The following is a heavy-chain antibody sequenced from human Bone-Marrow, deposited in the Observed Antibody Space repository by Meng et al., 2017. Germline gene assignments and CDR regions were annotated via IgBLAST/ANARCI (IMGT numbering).Heavy chain of an antibody. V-gene: IGHV4-61*02. CDR1: GGSISSGSYY. CDR3: ARGQRINMVRGPEFDPKWSQHVDY. D-gene: IGHD3-10*01. J-gene: IGHJ4*02. Sequence: SETLSLTCTVSGGSISSGSYYWSWIRQPAGKGLEWIGRIYTSGSTNYNPSLKSRVTISVDTSKNQFSLKLSSVTAADTAVYYCARGQRINMVRGPEFDPKWSQHVDYWGQGTLVTVSS. CDR2: IYTSGST.